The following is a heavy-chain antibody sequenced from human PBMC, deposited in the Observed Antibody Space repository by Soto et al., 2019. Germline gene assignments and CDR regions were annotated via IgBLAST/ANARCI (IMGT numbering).Heavy chain of an antibody. V-gene: IGHV3-23*01. Sequence: EVQLLESGGGLVQPGGSLRLSCAASGFTFSSYAMSWVRQAPGKGLEWVSAISGSGGSTYYADSVKGRFTISRDNSKNTLYLQMISLRAEDTALYYCAKAIPLGYCSGGSCYSLPSDAFDIWGQGTMVTVSS. D-gene: IGHD2-15*01. J-gene: IGHJ3*02. CDR3: AKAIPLGYCSGGSCYSLPSDAFDI. CDR2: ISGSGGST. CDR1: GFTFSSYA.